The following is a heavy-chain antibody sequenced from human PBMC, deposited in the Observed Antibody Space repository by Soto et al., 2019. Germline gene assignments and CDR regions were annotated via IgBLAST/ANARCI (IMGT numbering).Heavy chain of an antibody. D-gene: IGHD2-15*01. CDR2: ISSSGSTI. CDR3: ASVPHSYCSGGSCYYYYGMDV. J-gene: IGHJ6*02. Sequence: LRLSCAASGFTFSSYSMNWVRQAPGKGLEWVSYISSSGSTIYYADSVKGRFTISRDNAKNSLYLQMNSLRAEDTAVYYCASVPHSYCSGGSCYYYYGMDVWGQATTVTVSS. V-gene: IGHV3-48*04. CDR1: GFTFSSYS.